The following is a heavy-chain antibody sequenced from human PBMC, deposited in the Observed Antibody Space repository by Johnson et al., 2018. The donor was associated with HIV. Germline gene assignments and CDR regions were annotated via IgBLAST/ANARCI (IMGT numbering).Heavy chain of an antibody. J-gene: IGHJ3*02. CDR2: IRYDGSNK. D-gene: IGHD5-24*01. V-gene: IGHV3-30*02. Sequence: QVQLVESGGGLVQPGGSLRLSCAASGFTFSSYAMSWVRQAPGKGLEWVSIIRYDGSNKYYAESVKGRFTISRDNPKNTLYLPMNSLRREDTAVYYCAKGGVGRDGNRDAFDIWGQGTMVTVSS. CDR1: GFTFSSYA. CDR3: AKGGVGRDGNRDAFDI.